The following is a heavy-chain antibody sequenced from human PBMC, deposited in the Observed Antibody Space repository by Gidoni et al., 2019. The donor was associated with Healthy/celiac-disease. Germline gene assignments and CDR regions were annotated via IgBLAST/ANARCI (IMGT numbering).Heavy chain of an antibody. Sequence: QVQLVESGGGLVQPGLSLSLSCASSGFTFSSYGMHWVRQAPGKGLEWVAVIWNDGSNKYYADSVKGRFTISRDNSKNTLYLQMNSLRAEDTAVYYCARVATGAYGAWGQGTLVTVSS. J-gene: IGHJ5*02. CDR1: GFTFSSYG. CDR3: ARVATGAYGA. D-gene: IGHD4-17*01. V-gene: IGHV3-33*01. CDR2: IWNDGSNK.